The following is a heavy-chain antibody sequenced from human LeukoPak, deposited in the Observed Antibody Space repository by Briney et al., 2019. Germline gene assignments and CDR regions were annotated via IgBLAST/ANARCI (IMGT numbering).Heavy chain of an antibody. D-gene: IGHD1-1*01. J-gene: IGHJ6*03. V-gene: IGHV4-30-4*01. CDR2: IYYGGST. CDR1: GGSMSSADYY. CDR3: ARVRLQLERRAYYYYYMDV. Sequence: PSETLSLTCSVSGGSMSSADYYWSWIRQPPGKGLEWIGCIYYGGSTYYNPSLKSRVTISVDTSKSQFSLKLSSVTAADTAVYYCARVRLQLERRAYYYYYMDVWGKGTTVTVSS.